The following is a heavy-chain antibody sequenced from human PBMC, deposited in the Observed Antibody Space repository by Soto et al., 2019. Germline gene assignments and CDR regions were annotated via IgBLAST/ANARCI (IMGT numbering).Heavy chain of an antibody. CDR3: ARDPRDYDILTGYWGGFDY. CDR2: ISSSSSYI. J-gene: IGHJ4*02. CDR1: GFTFSSYS. Sequence: GGSLRLSCAASGFTFSSYSMNWARQAPGKGLECVSSISSSSSYIYYADSVKGRFTISRDNAKNSLYLQMNSLRAEDTAVYYCARDPRDYDILTGYWGGFDYWGQGTLVTVSS. D-gene: IGHD3-9*01. V-gene: IGHV3-21*01.